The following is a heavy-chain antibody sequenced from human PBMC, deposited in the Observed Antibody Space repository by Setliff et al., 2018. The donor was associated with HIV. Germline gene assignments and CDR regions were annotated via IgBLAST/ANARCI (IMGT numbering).Heavy chain of an antibody. Sequence: GGSLRLSCATSGLTFSNCGRHWVRQAPGKGLEWVASIRSDGSNKYYADSVTGRFTISRDDSKNTLYLQMNSLRAEDTAVYYCAKDKGQKYADYWGQGTMVTVSS. V-gene: IGHV3-30*02. J-gene: IGHJ4*02. CDR3: AKDKGQKYADY. CDR1: GLTFSNCG. CDR2: IRSDGSNK. D-gene: IGHD3-10*01.